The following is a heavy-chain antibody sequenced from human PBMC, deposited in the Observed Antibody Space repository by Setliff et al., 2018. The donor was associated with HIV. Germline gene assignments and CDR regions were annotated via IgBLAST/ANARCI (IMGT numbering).Heavy chain of an antibody. V-gene: IGHV3-7*01. CDR1: GFTFSSYW. D-gene: IGHD3-10*01. CDR2: IKQDGSEK. CDR3: VRDLLWAFDM. Sequence: GGSLRLSCAASGFTFSSYWMSWVRRAPGKGLEWVANIKQDGSEKYYADSLKGRFTISRDNSKNTLFLQMNSLRPEDTALYYCVRDLLWAFDMWGPGTMVTVSS. J-gene: IGHJ3*02.